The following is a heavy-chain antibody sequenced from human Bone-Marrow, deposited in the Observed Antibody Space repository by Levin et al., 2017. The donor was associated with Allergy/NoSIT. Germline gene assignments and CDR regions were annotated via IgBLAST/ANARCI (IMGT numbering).Heavy chain of an antibody. CDR3: AKESGAGKYFLLDDAFDI. CDR2: FSYDGSNK. J-gene: IGHJ3*02. D-gene: IGHD2/OR15-2a*01. V-gene: IGHV3-30*18. Sequence: GGSLRLSCATSGFTFSGYSLHWVRQAPGKGLEWVAVFSYDGSNKYYADSVKGRFTISRDNSNNTLYLQMNSLRAEDTAIYYCAKESGAGKYFLLDDAFDIWGQGTVVTVSS. CDR1: GFTFSGYS.